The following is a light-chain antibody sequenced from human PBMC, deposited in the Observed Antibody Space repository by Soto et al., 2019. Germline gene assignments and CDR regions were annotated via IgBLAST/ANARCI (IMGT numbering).Light chain of an antibody. CDR2: QTS. CDR1: QYINTR. CDR3: HQRQSWPRT. V-gene: IGKV3-11*01. J-gene: IGKJ1*01. Sequence: EIVLTQSPATLSSFPGHRVTLSCRASQYINTRLAWYQHRPGQAPRLLIYQTSIRAAGIPARFSASGSGTDFTLTISDVQPEDFALYYCHQRQSWPRTFGQGTKVDIK.